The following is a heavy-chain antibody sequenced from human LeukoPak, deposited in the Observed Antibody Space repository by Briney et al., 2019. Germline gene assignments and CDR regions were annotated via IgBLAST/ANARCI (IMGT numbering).Heavy chain of an antibody. J-gene: IGHJ4*02. D-gene: IGHD3-22*01. CDR2: ISSSGST. CDR1: GGSISSYY. V-gene: IGHV4-4*07. Sequence: SETLSLTCTVSGGSISSYYWSWIRQPAGKGLEWIGCISSSGSTNYNPSLKSRVTISVDTSKNQFSLKLSSVTAADTAVYFCARVNYYDSSGYCFDYWGQGTLVTVSS. CDR3: ARVNYYDSSGYCFDY.